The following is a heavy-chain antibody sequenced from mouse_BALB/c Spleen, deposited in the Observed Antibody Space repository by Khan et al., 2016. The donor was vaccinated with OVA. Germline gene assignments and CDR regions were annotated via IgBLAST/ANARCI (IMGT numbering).Heavy chain of an antibody. Sequence: EVELVESGGDLVKPGGSLKLSCAASGFTFSSYSMSWVRQTPDKRLEWVASISSGGDYTYYPASVKGPFPISRDNAKNTLYLQRSDLKSEDTAMYYCADHLTGSFAYWGQGTLVTVSA. J-gene: IGHJ3*01. CDR2: ISSGGDYT. V-gene: IGHV5-6*01. CDR3: ADHLTGSFAY. D-gene: IGHD4-1*01. CDR1: GFTFSSYS.